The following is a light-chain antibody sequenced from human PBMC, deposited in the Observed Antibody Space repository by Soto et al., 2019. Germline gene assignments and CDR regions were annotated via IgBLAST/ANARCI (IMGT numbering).Light chain of an antibody. J-gene: IGKJ1*01. CDR2: WAS. CDR1: QNVLYSSNNKDY. Sequence: DIVMTQSPDSLAVSLGERATINCKSSQNVLYSSNNKDYLAWYQQKPGQPPKLLIDWASTRESGVPDRFSGSGSGTDFTLTISGLQAEDVAVYYCQQYYDIPWTFGQGTKVEIK. CDR3: QQYYDIPWT. V-gene: IGKV4-1*01.